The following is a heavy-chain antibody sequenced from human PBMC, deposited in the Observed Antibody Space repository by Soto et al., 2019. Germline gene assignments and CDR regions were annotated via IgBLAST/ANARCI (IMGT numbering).Heavy chain of an antibody. Sequence: KASETLSLTCTVSGGSISSSSYYWGWIRQPPGKGLEWIGSIYYSGSTYYNPSLKSRVTISVDTSKNQFSLKLSSVTAADTAVYYCARHSYFDWLLYYWGQGTLVTVSS. CDR1: GGSISSSSYY. CDR3: ARHSYFDWLLYY. CDR2: IYYSGST. V-gene: IGHV4-39*01. J-gene: IGHJ4*02. D-gene: IGHD3-9*01.